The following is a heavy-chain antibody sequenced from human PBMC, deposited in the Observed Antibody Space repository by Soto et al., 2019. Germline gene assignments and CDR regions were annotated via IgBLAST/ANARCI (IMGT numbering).Heavy chain of an antibody. CDR2: IIPIFGTA. Sequence: QVQLVQSGAEVQKPGSSVKVSCKASGGTFSSYAISWVRQAPGQGLEWMGGIIPIFGTANYAQKFQGRVTITADESTSTAYMELSSLRSEDTAVYYCARDRGCSSTSCYRRSGWFDPWGQGTLVTVSS. V-gene: IGHV1-69*01. CDR1: GGTFSSYA. J-gene: IGHJ5*02. D-gene: IGHD2-2*01. CDR3: ARDRGCSSTSCYRRSGWFDP.